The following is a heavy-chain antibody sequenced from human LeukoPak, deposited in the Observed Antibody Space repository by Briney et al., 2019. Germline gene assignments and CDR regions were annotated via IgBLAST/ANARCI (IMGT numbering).Heavy chain of an antibody. CDR3: ARAPGNNYGIFDS. CDR1: GGSINSHY. V-gene: IGHV4-59*11. CDR2: IYYSRTI. Sequence: SETLSLTCTVSGGSINSHYWSWIRQPPGKGLEWVGYIYYSRTINYNPSLKRRVTISVDTSKNQFSLSLSSVTAADTAVYYCARAPGNNYGIFDSWGQGALVTVSS. J-gene: IGHJ4*02. D-gene: IGHD5-18*01.